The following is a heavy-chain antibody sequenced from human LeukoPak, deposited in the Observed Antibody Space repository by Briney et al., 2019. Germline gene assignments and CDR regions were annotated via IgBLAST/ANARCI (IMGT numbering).Heavy chain of an antibody. CDR3: AKDRAQYIVVVTAPDAFDI. J-gene: IGHJ3*02. Sequence: PGGSLRLSCAASGFTFNTYAMSWVRQAPWERLQWVSGISDSGGNTYYADSVRGRFTISRDNSKNTLYLQMNSLRAEDTAVYYCAKDRAQYIVVVTAPDAFDIWGQGTMVTVSS. CDR1: GFTFNTYA. D-gene: IGHD2-21*02. CDR2: ISDSGGNT. V-gene: IGHV3-23*01.